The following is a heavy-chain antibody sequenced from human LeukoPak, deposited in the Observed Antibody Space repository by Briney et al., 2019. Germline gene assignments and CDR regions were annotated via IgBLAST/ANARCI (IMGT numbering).Heavy chain of an antibody. D-gene: IGHD4-23*01. CDR3: ARDLMAGGTDY. V-gene: IGHV1-2*02. CDR2: INPNSGGT. J-gene: IGHJ4*02. Sequence: GASVKVSCKVSGYTLTELSMHWVRQAPGKGLEWMGWINPNSGGTNYAQKFQGRVTMTRDTSISAAYMELSRLRSDDTAVYYCARDLMAGGTDYWGQGTLVTVSS. CDR1: GYTLTELS.